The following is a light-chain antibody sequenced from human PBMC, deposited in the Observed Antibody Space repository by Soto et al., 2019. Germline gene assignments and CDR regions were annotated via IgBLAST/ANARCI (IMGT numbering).Light chain of an antibody. V-gene: IGLV2-14*01. CDR1: NSDVGDYNY. CDR3: SSYTSSSTLV. J-gene: IGLJ2*01. Sequence: QSALTQPASVSGSPGQSITISCTGTNSDVGDYNYVSWYRQHPGQAPELMIYGVFNRPSGVSNRFSGSKSGNTASLTISGVQVDDEADYYCSSYTSSSTLVFGGGTKLTVL. CDR2: GVF.